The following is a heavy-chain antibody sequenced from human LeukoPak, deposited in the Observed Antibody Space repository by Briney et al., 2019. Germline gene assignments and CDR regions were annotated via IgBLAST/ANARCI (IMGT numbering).Heavy chain of an antibody. D-gene: IGHD3-3*01. Sequence: ASVKVSFKASGGTFSSYAISWVRQAPAQGLEWMGGIIPIFGTANYAQKFQGRVTMTRDTSISTAYMELSRLRSDDTAVYYCARVEGLYYDFWSGYLGYWGQGTLVTVSS. CDR2: IIPIFGTA. J-gene: IGHJ4*02. V-gene: IGHV1-69*05. CDR3: ARVEGLYYDFWSGYLGY. CDR1: GGTFSSYA.